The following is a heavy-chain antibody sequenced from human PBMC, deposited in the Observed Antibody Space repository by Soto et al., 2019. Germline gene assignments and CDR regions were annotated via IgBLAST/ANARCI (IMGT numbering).Heavy chain of an antibody. V-gene: IGHV3-33*01. Sequence: GGSLRLSCAASGFTFSSYGMHWVRQAPGKGLEWVAVIWYDGSNKYYADSAKGRFTISRDNSKNTLYLQMNSLRAEDTAVYYCARERTREAGFDYWGQGTLVTVS. CDR3: ARERTREAGFDY. J-gene: IGHJ4*02. CDR2: IWYDGSNK. CDR1: GFTFSSYG. D-gene: IGHD1-26*01.